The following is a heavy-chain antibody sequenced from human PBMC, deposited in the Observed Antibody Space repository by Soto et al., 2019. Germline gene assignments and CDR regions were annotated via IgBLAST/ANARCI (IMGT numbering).Heavy chain of an antibody. Sequence: SETLSLTCTVSGGSISSGGYYWSWIRQHPGKGLEWIGYIYYTGSTSYSPSLKSRVTISVDTSKTQFSLDLKSVTAADTAVYYCAGRRAGDYYFDYWGQGTLVTVSS. J-gene: IGHJ4*02. CDR1: GGSISSGGYY. CDR2: IYYTGST. D-gene: IGHD1-26*01. CDR3: AGRRAGDYYFDY. V-gene: IGHV4-31*03.